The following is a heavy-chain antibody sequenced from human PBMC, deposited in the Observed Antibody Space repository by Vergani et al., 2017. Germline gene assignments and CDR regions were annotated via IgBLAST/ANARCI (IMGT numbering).Heavy chain of an antibody. J-gene: IGHJ4*02. V-gene: IGHV4-39*07. Sequence: QVQLQESGPGLVKPSQTLSLTCTVSGGSISSGGYYWGWIRQPPGKGLEWIGSIYHSGSTYYNPSLKSRVTISVDTSKNQFSLKLSSVTAADTAVYYCARGWEQLAFFDYWGQGTLVTVSS. CDR2: IYHSGST. D-gene: IGHD6-6*01. CDR3: ARGWEQLAFFDY. CDR1: GGSISSGGYY.